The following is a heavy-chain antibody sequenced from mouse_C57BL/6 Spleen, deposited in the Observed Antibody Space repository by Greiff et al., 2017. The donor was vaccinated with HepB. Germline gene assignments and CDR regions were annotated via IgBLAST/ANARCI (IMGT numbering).Heavy chain of an antibody. V-gene: IGHV5-9-1*02. D-gene: IGHD2-1*01. Sequence: KLVESGEGLVKPGGSLKLSCAASGFTFSSYAMSWVRQTPEKRLEWVAYISSGGDYIYYADTVKGRFTISRDNARNTLYLQMSSLKSEDTAMYYCTRAYGNYGYFDVWGTGTTVTVSS. CDR2: ISSGGDYI. J-gene: IGHJ1*03. CDR1: GFTFSSYA. CDR3: TRAYGNYGYFDV.